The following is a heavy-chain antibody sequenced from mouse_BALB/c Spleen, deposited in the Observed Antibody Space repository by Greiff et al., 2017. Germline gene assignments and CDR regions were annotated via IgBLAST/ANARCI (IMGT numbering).Heavy chain of an antibody. D-gene: IGHD2-1*01. Sequence: EVHLVESGPELVKPGASVKMSCKASGYTFTSYVMHWVKQKPGQGLEWIGYINPYNDGTKYNEKFKGKATLTSDKSSSTAYMELSSLTSEDSAVYYCARNGNYEGSFAYWGQGTLVTVSA. CDR3: ARNGNYEGSFAY. J-gene: IGHJ3*01. V-gene: IGHV1-14*01. CDR1: GYTFTSYV. CDR2: INPYNDGT.